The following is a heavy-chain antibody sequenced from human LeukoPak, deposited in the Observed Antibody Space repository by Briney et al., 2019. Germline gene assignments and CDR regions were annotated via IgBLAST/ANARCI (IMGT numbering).Heavy chain of an antibody. D-gene: IGHD2-2*01. J-gene: IGHJ6*03. V-gene: IGHV4-38-2*02. CDR2: IYHSGST. CDR1: GDSISSGYY. CDR3: ARDAQLGYYYMDV. Sequence: SETLSLTCAVSGDSISSGYYWGWIRQPPGKGLEWIGSIYHSGSTYYNPSLKSRVTISVDTSKNQFSLKLSSVTAADTAVYYCARDAQLGYYYMDVWGKGTTVTISS.